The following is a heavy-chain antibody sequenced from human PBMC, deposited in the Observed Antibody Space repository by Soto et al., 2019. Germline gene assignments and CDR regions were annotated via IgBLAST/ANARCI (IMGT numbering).Heavy chain of an antibody. CDR3: ARYSNYANYYYYYMDV. Sequence: PGESLKISCKGSGYSFTSYWIGWVRQMPGKGLEWMGIIYPGDSDTRYSPSFQGQVTISADKSISTAYLQWSSLKASDTAMYYCARYSNYANYYYYYMDVWGKGTTVTVSS. CDR1: GYSFTSYW. J-gene: IGHJ6*03. V-gene: IGHV5-51*01. CDR2: IYPGDSDT. D-gene: IGHD4-4*01.